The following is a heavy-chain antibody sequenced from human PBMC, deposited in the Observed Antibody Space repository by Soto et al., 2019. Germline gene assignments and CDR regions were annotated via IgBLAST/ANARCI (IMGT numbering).Heavy chain of an antibody. V-gene: IGHV3-48*03. D-gene: IGHD1-26*01. Sequence: GGSLRLSCAASGFTFSSYEMNWVRQAPGKGLEWVSYISSSVSTIYYADSVKGRFTISRDNAKNSLYLQMNSLRAEDTAVYYCARVVGATNSWGQGTLVTVSS. CDR3: ARVVGATNS. CDR2: ISSSVSTI. CDR1: GFTFSSYE. J-gene: IGHJ4*03.